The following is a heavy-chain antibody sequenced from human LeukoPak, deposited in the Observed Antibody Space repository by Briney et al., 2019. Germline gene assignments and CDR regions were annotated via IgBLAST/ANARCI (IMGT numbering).Heavy chain of an antibody. CDR2: IYPGDSDT. Sequence: GESLKISCKGSGYGFTSYWIAWVRQMSGKGLEWMGVIYPGDSDTRYSPSFQGQVTISADKSITTAYLQWSSLKASDTAMYYCARPPQAYCGGDCYNNAFDIWGQGTMVTVSS. D-gene: IGHD2-21*02. J-gene: IGHJ3*02. CDR1: GYGFTSYW. CDR3: ARPPQAYCGGDCYNNAFDI. V-gene: IGHV5-51*01.